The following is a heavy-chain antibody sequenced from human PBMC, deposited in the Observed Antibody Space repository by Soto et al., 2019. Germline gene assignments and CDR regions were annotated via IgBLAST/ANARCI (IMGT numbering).Heavy chain of an antibody. CDR1: GGSVSSYY. V-gene: IGHV4-59*02. CDR2: IYYSGNT. D-gene: IGHD5-18*01. CDR3: ARDSGDTAMVH. Sequence: PSETLSLTCTVSGGSVSSYYWSWIRQPPGKGLKWIGYIYYSGNTNHNPSLKSRVTISVDTSKNQFSLKLSSVTAADTAVYYCARDSGDTAMVHWGQGIMVTVSS. J-gene: IGHJ4*02.